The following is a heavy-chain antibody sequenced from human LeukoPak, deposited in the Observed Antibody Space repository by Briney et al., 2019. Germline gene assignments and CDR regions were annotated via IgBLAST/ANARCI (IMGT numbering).Heavy chain of an antibody. D-gene: IGHD6-13*01. V-gene: IGHV3-23*01. CDR2: ISGSGGST. Sequence: GGSLRLSCAASGFTFSSYAMSWVRQAPGKGLEWVSAISGSGGSTYYADSVKGRFTISRDNSKNTLYLQMNSLRAEDTAVYYCAKDRWGSSRYQSGWFDPWGQGTLVTVSS. CDR1: GFTFSSYA. J-gene: IGHJ5*02. CDR3: AKDRWGSSRYQSGWFDP.